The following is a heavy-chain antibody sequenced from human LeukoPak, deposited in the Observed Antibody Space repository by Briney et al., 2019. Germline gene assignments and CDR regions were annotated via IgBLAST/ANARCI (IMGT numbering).Heavy chain of an antibody. D-gene: IGHD2-2*02. CDR2: IYPGDYDT. Sequence: GESLKISCKGSGYSFTSYWIGWVRQMPGKGLEWMGIIYPGDYDTRYSPSFQGHVTISVDKSISTAYLQWRSLRASDTAMYFCAGHSFDTADAFDVWGQGTIVTVSA. J-gene: IGHJ3*01. CDR3: AGHSFDTADAFDV. V-gene: IGHV5-51*01. CDR1: GYSFTSYW.